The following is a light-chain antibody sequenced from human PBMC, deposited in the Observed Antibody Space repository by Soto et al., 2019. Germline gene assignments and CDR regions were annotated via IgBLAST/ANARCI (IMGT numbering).Light chain of an antibody. Sequence: EIVMTQSPATLSASPGERATLSCRASQNIRSNLAWYQQIPGQAPRLLIHGASTRATGIPARFSGSGSGTDFTLTISSLEPEDFAVYYCQQRNDWPLTFGQGTRLEIK. V-gene: IGKV3-15*01. CDR1: QNIRSN. CDR2: GAS. J-gene: IGKJ5*01. CDR3: QQRNDWPLT.